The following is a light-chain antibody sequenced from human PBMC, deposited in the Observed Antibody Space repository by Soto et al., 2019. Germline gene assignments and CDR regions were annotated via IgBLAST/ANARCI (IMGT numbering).Light chain of an antibody. CDR2: EVS. Sequence: QSALTQPASVSGSPGQSITNSCTGTSGDVGGFNYVSWYQHHPDKAPKLIIYEVSNRPSGVSNRFSGSKSGNMASLTISGLQPEDEADYYCTSYTDNKTGVFGGGTKLTVL. V-gene: IGLV2-14*01. CDR3: TSYTDNKTGV. J-gene: IGLJ3*02. CDR1: SGDVGGFNY.